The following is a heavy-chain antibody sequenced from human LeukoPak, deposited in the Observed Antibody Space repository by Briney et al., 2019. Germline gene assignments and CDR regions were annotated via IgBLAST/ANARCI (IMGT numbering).Heavy chain of an antibody. V-gene: IGHV3-13*01. CDR2: IGTAGDT. J-gene: IGHJ6*02. D-gene: IGHD6-13*01. CDR1: GITFSTSD. Sequence: PGGSLRLSCEASGITFSTSDMHWVRQAPGKGLEWVSVIGTAGDTYYADSVKGRFTISGENAKNSLYLQMNSLRAGDTAVYYCARGSVRVGMDVWGQGTTVTVSS. CDR3: ARGSVRVGMDV.